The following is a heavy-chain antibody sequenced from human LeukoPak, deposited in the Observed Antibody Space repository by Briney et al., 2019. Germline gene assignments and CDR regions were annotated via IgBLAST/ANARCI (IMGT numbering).Heavy chain of an antibody. CDR1: GFTFSTYW. D-gene: IGHD3-16*01. CDR2: INSDGSST. V-gene: IGHV3-74*01. CDR3: ARDQPYYDYVWGSYLHWFDP. J-gene: IGHJ5*02. Sequence: PGGSLRLSCAASGFTFSTYWMHWVRQAPGKGLVGVAQINSDGSSTSYADSVKGRFTISRDNAKNTLYLQMINLRAEDTAVYYCARDQPYYDYVWGSYLHWFDPWGQGTLVTVSS.